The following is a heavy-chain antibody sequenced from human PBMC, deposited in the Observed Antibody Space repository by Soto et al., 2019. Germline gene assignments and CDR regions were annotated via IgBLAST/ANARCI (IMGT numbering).Heavy chain of an antibody. CDR2: INHSGST. D-gene: IGHD1-7*01. Sequence: SETLSLTCAVYGGSFSGYDWSWIRQPPGKGLEWIGEINHSGSTNYNPSLKSRVTISVDTSKNQFSLKLSSVTAADTAVYYCARAVRDNWNYQNWFDPWGQGTLVTVSS. CDR1: GGSFSGYD. V-gene: IGHV4-34*01. J-gene: IGHJ5*02. CDR3: ARAVRDNWNYQNWFDP.